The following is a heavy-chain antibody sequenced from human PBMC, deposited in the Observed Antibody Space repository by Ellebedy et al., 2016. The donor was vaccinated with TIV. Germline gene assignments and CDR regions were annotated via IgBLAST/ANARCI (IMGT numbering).Heavy chain of an antibody. Sequence: GESLKISCPASGFTFSTYWMTWVRQAPGKGLEWVANIKQDGSEKYYVDSVKGRFSISRDNAKNSLYVQMNSLRDEYTAVYYCARDQWLGRAYYFNSWGQGTLVTVSS. V-gene: IGHV3-7*01. CDR1: GFTFSTYW. CDR3: ARDQWLGRAYYFNS. D-gene: IGHD6-19*01. J-gene: IGHJ4*02. CDR2: IKQDGSEK.